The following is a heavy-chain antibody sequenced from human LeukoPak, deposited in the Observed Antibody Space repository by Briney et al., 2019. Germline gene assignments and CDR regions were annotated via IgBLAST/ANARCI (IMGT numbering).Heavy chain of an antibody. J-gene: IGHJ2*01. CDR1: GYSISSGYY. CDR3: ARDIAARHFWYFDL. V-gene: IGHV4-38-2*02. D-gene: IGHD6-6*01. CDR2: IYHSGST. Sequence: SETLSLTCTVSGYSISSGYYWGWIRQPPGKGLEWIGSIYHSGSTYYNPSLKSRVTISVDTSKNQFSLKLSSVTAADTAVYYCARDIAARHFWYFDLWGRGTLVTVSS.